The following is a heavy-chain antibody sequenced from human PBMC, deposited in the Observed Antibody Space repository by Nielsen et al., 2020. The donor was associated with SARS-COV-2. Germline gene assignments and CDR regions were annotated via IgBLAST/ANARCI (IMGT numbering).Heavy chain of an antibody. J-gene: IGHJ3*01. V-gene: IGHV1-3*01. CDR3: ARVFGDIHDAFDF. CDR2: ISGGSGNT. D-gene: IGHD3-3*01. CDR1: GYTFNAYA. Sequence: ASVKVSCKTSGYTFNAYAVHWVRQAPGQGLEWMGWISGGSGNTKYSQEFQGRVTFTRDASATTAYMELSSLRSEDTAVYYCARVFGDIHDAFDFWGQGTLVTVSS.